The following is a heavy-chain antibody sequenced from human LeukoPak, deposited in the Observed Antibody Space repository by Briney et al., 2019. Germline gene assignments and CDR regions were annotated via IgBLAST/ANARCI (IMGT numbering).Heavy chain of an antibody. Sequence: GGSLRLSCAASGFTFSSYGMHWVRQAPGKGLEWVAFIRYDGSNKYYADSVKGRFTISRDNSKNTLYLHVNSLRPEDTAVDYCAKKRGYEEHYYYYYMDVWGKGTTVTISS. CDR1: GFTFSSYG. V-gene: IGHV3-30*02. CDR2: IRYDGSNK. D-gene: IGHD5-12*01. CDR3: AKKRGYEEHYYYYYMDV. J-gene: IGHJ6*03.